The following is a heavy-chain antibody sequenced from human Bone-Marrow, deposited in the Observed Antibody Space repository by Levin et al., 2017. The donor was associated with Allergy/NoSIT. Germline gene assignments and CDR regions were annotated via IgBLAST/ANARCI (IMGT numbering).Heavy chain of an antibody. D-gene: IGHD6-6*01. CDR3: ARGSYSSSSRAYYYYYGMDV. CDR2: IIPIFGTA. J-gene: IGHJ6*02. Sequence: GGSLRLSCKASGGTFSSYTISWVRQAPGQGLELMGGIIPIFGTANYAQKFQGRVTITADKSTSTAYMELSSLRSEDTAVYYCARGSYSSSSRAYYYYYGMDVWGQGTTVTVSS. CDR1: GGTFSSYT. V-gene: IGHV1-69*06.